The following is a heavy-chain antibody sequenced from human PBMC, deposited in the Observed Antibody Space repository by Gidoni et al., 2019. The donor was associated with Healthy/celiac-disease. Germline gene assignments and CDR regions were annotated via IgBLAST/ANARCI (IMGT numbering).Heavy chain of an antibody. V-gene: IGHV4-34*01. D-gene: IGHD3-3*01. J-gene: IGHJ4*02. Sequence: QVQLQQWRAGLLTPSETLSLTCAVYGGSFSDYYWSWIRQPPGKGLEWIGEINHSGSTNYNPSLKSRVTISVDTPKNQFSLKLSSVTAADTAVYYCASRGLTYYDFWSGYYDWGQGTLVTVSS. CDR2: INHSGST. CDR3: ASRGLTYYDFWSGYYD. CDR1: GGSFSDYY.